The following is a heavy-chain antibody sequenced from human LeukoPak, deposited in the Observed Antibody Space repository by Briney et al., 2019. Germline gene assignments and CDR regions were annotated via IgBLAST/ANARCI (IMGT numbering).Heavy chain of an antibody. J-gene: IGHJ4*02. Sequence: SETLSLTCTVSGGSISSSSYYWGWIRQPPGKGLEWTGSIYYSGSTYYNPSLKSRVTISVDTSKNQFSLKLSSVTAADTAVYYCASRFGVVPFDYWGQGTLVTVSS. CDR1: GGSISSSSYY. D-gene: IGHD3-3*01. CDR2: IYYSGST. CDR3: ASRFGVVPFDY. V-gene: IGHV4-39*01.